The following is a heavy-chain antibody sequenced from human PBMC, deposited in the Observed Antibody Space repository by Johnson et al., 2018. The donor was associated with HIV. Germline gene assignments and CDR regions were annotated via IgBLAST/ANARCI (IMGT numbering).Heavy chain of an antibody. CDR2: ISSGGSGM. Sequence: QVQLVESGGGLVRPGESLRLSCVASGFTFSDSYMNWIRQAPGKGLEWIAYISSGGSGMNYAGSVKGRFTVSRDNAKKSLSLQMDRLRVDDTAIYYCARRGGTGYSEPIDFWGQGTMVTVSS. CDR1: GFTFSDSY. J-gene: IGHJ3*01. CDR3: ARRGGTGYSEPIDF. D-gene: IGHD2-15*01. V-gene: IGHV3-11*04.